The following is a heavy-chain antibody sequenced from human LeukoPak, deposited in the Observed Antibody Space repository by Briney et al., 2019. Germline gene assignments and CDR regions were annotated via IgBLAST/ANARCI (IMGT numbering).Heavy chain of an antibody. CDR3: VRGDYGDYTLFDY. V-gene: IGHV3-23*01. D-gene: IGHD4-17*01. J-gene: IGHJ4*02. CDR2: ISGSGGST. Sequence: GGSLRLSCAASGFTFSSYAMSWVRQAPGKGLEWVSAISGSGGSTYYADSVKGRFTISRDNSKNTLYLQMNSLRAEDTAVYYCVRGDYGDYTLFDYWGQGTLVTVSS. CDR1: GFTFSSYA.